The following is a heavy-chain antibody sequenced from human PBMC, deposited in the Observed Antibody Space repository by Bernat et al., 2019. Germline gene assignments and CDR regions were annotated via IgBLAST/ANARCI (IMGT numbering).Heavy chain of an antibody. Sequence: QVLLQESGPGLVKPSQTLSLTCTVSGGSISSGGYYWSWIRQHPGKGLEWIGYIYYSGSTYYNPSLKSRVTISVDTSKNQFSLKLSSVTAADTAVYYCARDRWDIAAEFDYWGQGTLVTVSS. CDR2: IYYSGST. D-gene: IGHD6-25*01. V-gene: IGHV4-31*03. J-gene: IGHJ4*02. CDR3: ARDRWDIAAEFDY. CDR1: GGSISSGGYY.